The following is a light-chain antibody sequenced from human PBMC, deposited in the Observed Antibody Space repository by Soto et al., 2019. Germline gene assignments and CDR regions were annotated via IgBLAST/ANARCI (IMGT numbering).Light chain of an antibody. CDR3: QSYDSSLSGRNWV. Sequence: QTVVTQEPSFSVSPGGTVTLTCGLSSDSVSASHFPSWYQQTPGQAPRTLIYNTNTRSSGVPDRFSGSILGNRAALTITGAQADDESDYYCQSYDSSLSGRNWVFGGGTKVTVL. V-gene: IGLV8-61*01. CDR2: NTN. J-gene: IGLJ3*02. CDR1: SDSVSASHF.